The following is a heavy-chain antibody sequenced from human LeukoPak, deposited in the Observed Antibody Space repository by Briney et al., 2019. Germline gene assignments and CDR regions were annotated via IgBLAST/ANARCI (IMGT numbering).Heavy chain of an antibody. CDR1: AGSISSYY. J-gene: IGHJ3*02. Sequence: SETLSLTCTDSAGSISSYYWSWIRQSAGKGLEWIGRIYTSGSTNYNPSLKSRVTMSVDTSKNQFSLKLSSVTAADTAVYYCARSLSTGAFDIWGQGTMVTVSS. D-gene: IGHD2/OR15-2a*01. V-gene: IGHV4-4*07. CDR2: IYTSGST. CDR3: ARSLSTGAFDI.